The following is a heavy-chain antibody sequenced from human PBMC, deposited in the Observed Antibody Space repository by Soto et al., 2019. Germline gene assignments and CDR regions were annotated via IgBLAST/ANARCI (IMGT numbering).Heavy chain of an antibody. J-gene: IGHJ4*02. CDR1: GGSFSSYA. V-gene: IGHV1-69*13. D-gene: IGHD6-13*01. Sequence: GASVKVSCTASGGSFSSYAISWVRQAPGQGLEWMGGIIPIFGTANYAQKFQGRVTITADESTSTAYMELSSLRSEDTAVYYCARDLERSSWPRIYYWGQGTLVTVSS. CDR3: ARDLERSSWPRIYY. CDR2: IIPIFGTA.